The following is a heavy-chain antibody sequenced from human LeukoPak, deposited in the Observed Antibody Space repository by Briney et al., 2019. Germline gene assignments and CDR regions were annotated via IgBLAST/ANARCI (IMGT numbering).Heavy chain of an antibody. J-gene: IGHJ6*02. CDR3: ARFRSSFPAHNMDV. V-gene: IGHV1-8*01. CDR2: MNPNSGNT. D-gene: IGHD6-6*01. Sequence: ASVKVSCKASGYTFTSYDINCVRQATGKRLEWMGWMNPNSGNTGYAQKFQGRVTMTRNTSISTAYMELSSLRSEDTAVYDCARFRSSFPAHNMDVWGQGATVTVSS. CDR1: GYTFTSYD.